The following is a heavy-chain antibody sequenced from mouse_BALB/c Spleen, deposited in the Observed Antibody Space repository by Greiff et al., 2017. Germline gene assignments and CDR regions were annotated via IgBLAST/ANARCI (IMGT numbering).Heavy chain of an antibody. CDR2: IYPGSGNT. V-gene: IGHV1-77*01. Sequence: QVQLKESGAELARPGASVKLSCKASGYTFTDYYINWVKQRTGQGLEWIGEIYPGSGNTYYNEKFKGKATLTADKSSSTAYMQLSSLTSEDSAVYFCARPSYYYGSSYWGQGTLVTVSA. CDR1: GYTFTDYY. CDR3: ARPSYYYGSSY. D-gene: IGHD1-1*01. J-gene: IGHJ3*01.